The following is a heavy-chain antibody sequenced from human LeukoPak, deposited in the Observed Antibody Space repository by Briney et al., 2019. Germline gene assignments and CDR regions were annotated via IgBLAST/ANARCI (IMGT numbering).Heavy chain of an antibody. Sequence: GGSLRLSCAASGFTFSIYAMSWVRQAPGKGLEWVSTIGSGDTYYADSVKGRFTISRDDAQSTVHLQMNSLRAEDTAVYYCAKDWIPYNRVCGCFDFWGRGTLVTVSA. J-gene: IGHJ4*02. CDR2: IGSGDT. D-gene: IGHD3-16*01. CDR1: GFTFSIYA. CDR3: AKDWIPYNRVCGCFDF. V-gene: IGHV3-23*01.